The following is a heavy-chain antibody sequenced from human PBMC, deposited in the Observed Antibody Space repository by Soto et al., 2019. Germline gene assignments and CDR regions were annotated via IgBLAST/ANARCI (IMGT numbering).Heavy chain of an antibody. D-gene: IGHD3-10*01. CDR3: AKDIGGSGSYYYPGMDV. V-gene: IGHV3-30*18. J-gene: IGHJ6*02. CDR1: GFTFSSYG. Sequence: QVQLVESGGGVVQPGRSLRLSCAASGFTFSSYGGHWVRQAPGKGLEWVAVISYDGSNKYYADSVKGRFTISRDNSKNTLYLQMNGLRAEDTVVYYCAKDIGGSGSYYYPGMDVWGQGTTVTVSS. CDR2: ISYDGSNK.